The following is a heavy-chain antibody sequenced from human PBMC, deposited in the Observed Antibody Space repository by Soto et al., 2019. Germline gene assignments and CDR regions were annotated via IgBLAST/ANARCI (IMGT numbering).Heavy chain of an antibody. V-gene: IGHV6-1*01. CDR1: GDSVSSNSAA. J-gene: IGHJ6*02. CDR2: TYYRSKWYN. D-gene: IGHD6-19*01. CDR3: ARDWGSGWYYYGMDV. Sequence: SQTLSLTCAISGDSVSSNSAAWSWIRQSPSRGLELLGRTYYRSKWYNDYAVSVQSRITINTDTSKNQFSLQLKSVTPEDTAVYDCARDWGSGWYYYGMDVWGQGTTVTVSS.